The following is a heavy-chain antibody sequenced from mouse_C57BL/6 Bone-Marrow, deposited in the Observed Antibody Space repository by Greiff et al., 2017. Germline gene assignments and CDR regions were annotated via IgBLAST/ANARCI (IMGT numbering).Heavy chain of an antibody. CDR2: IDPETGGT. V-gene: IGHV1-15*01. CDR1: GYTFTDYE. D-gene: IGHD2-3*01. CDR3: ARRNYDGYPSGFAY. J-gene: IGHJ3*01. Sequence: QVQLQQSGAELVRPGASVTLSCKASGYTFTDYEMHWVKQTPVHGLEWIGAIDPETGGTAYNQKFKGKSTLTVDKSSSTAYMQLSSLTSEDSAVYYCARRNYDGYPSGFAYWGQGTLVTVSA.